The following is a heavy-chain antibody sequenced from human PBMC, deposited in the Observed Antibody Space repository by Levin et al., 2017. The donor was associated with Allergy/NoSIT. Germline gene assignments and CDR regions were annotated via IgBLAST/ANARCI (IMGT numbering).Heavy chain of an antibody. V-gene: IGHV1-46*03. D-gene: IGHD3-10*01. J-gene: IGHJ3*02. Sequence: ASVKVSCKASGYTFTSYYMHWVRQAPGQGLEWMGIINPSGGSTSYAQKFQGRVTMTRDTSTSTVYMELSSLRSEDTAVYYCASLGHYYGSGTDAFDIWGQGTMVTVSS. CDR2: INPSGGST. CDR3: ASLGHYYGSGTDAFDI. CDR1: GYTFTSYY.